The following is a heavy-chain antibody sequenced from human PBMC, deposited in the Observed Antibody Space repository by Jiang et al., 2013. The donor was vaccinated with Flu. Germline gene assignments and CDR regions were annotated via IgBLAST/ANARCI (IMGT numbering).Heavy chain of an antibody. CDR1: GGSFSGYY. J-gene: IGHJ6*02. D-gene: IGHD3-10*01. CDR2: INHSGST. Sequence: SLTCAVYGGSFSGYYWSWIRQPPGKGLEWIGEINHSGSTNYNPSLKSRVTISVDTSKNQFSLKLSSVTAADTAVYYCASLMGVYGSGSYYRNYYYYGMDVWGQGTTVTVSS. V-gene: IGHV4-34*01. CDR3: ASLMGVYGSGSYYRNYYYYGMDV.